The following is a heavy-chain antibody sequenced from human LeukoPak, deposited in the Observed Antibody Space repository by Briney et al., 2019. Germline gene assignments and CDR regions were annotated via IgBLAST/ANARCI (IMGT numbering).Heavy chain of an antibody. CDR1: GGSISSGGYY. V-gene: IGHV4-30-2*03. CDR2: IYYSGST. D-gene: IGHD5-18*01. CDR3: ARFDTAIVGYYFDY. J-gene: IGHJ4*02. Sequence: PSQTLSLTCTVSGGSISSGGYYWSWIRQHPGKGLEWIGSIYYSGSTYYNPSLKSRVTISVDTSKNQFSLKLNSVTAADTAVYYCARFDTAIVGYYFDYWGQGTLVTVSS.